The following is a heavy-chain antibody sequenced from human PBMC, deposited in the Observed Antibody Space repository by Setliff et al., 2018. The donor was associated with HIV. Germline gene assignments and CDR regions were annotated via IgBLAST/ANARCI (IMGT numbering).Heavy chain of an antibody. CDR3: ASAGSGTRAPPRY. CDR1: GYTFTNFY. Sequence: GASVKVSCKTSGYTFTNFYMHWVRQAPGQGLEWMGIINPSSDSTNYAQKFQGRVTMTRETSTSTVYMELSSLRSEDTAVYYCASAGSGTRAPPRYWGQGTLVTVSS. CDR2: INPSSDST. V-gene: IGHV1-46*01. D-gene: IGHD1-1*01. J-gene: IGHJ4*02.